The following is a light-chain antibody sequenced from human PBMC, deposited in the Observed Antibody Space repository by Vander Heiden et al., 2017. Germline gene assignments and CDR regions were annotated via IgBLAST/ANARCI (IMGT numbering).Light chain of an antibody. CDR1: KSISSD. J-gene: IGKJ1*01. CDR2: GAS. CDR3: QQYNNWPRT. V-gene: IGKV3-15*01. Sequence: ELVTTHSPATLSVSPRERATLPSRASKSISSDLAWYQQKPGQAPRLLIYGASTRDTGVPARFSGSGSGTEFTLTISSLQSEDFAVYYCQQYNNWPRTFGQGTKVEFK.